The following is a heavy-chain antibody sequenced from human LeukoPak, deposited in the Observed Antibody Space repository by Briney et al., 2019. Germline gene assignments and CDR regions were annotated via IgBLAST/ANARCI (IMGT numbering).Heavy chain of an antibody. CDR3: ARVKGPTYYFDY. Sequence: SETLSLTCTVSGYSISSGYYWGWIRPPPGKGLEWIGSIYHSGSTYYNPSLKSRVTISVDTSKNQFSLKLSSVTAADTAVYYCARVKGPTYYFDYWGQGTLVTVSS. V-gene: IGHV4-38-2*02. J-gene: IGHJ4*02. CDR1: GYSISSGYY. CDR2: IYHSGST.